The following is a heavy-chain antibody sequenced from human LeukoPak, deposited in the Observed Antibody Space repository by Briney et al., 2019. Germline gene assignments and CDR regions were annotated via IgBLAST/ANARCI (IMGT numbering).Heavy chain of an antibody. Sequence: GGSLRLSCAASGFTFSSYEMNGVRQAPGKGLEWVSYISSSGSTIYYADSVKGRFTISRDNAKNSLYLQMNSLRAEDTAVYYCARAVAFGGVIAYFDYWGQETLVTVSS. CDR2: ISSSGSTI. J-gene: IGHJ4*02. D-gene: IGHD3-16*02. V-gene: IGHV3-48*03. CDR1: GFTFSSYE. CDR3: ARAVAFGGVIAYFDY.